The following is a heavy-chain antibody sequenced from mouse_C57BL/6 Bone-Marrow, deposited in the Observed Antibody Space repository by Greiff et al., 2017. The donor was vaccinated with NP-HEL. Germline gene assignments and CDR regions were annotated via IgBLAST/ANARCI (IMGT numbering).Heavy chain of an antibody. D-gene: IGHD1-1*01. CDR1: GYTFNDYY. CDR3: ARSPYYGSSYGDFDY. V-gene: IGHV1-26*01. J-gene: IGHJ2*01. CDR2: INPNNGGT. Sequence: EVQLQQSGPELVKPGASVKISCKASGYTFNDYYMNWVKQSHGKSLEWIGDINPNNGGTSYNQKFKGKATLTVDKSSSTAYMELRSLTSEDSAVYYCARSPYYGSSYGDFDYWGQGTTLTVSS.